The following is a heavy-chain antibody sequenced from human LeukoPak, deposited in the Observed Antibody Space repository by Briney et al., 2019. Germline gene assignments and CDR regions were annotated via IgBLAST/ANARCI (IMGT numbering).Heavy chain of an antibody. CDR2: IKEDGSEK. J-gene: IGHJ4*02. CDR1: GFTFSNYW. Sequence: GGSLRLSCAASGFTFSNYWMSWVRQAPGKGLEWVANIKEDGSEKYYVDSVKGRFTISKDNARNSLYLQMNSLRAEDTAVYYCASGRQLGYWGQGTLVTVSS. D-gene: IGHD6-13*01. CDR3: ASGRQLGY. V-gene: IGHV3-7*01.